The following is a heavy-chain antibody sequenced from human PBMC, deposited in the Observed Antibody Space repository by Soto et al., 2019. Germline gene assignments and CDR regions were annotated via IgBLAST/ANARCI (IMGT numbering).Heavy chain of an antibody. J-gene: IGHJ5*02. V-gene: IGHV3-11*06. Sequence: PGGSLRLSCTASGFTFNDFYMTWIRQAPGKGLEWISHISGRTNYTKYTDSVKGRFSISRDNAKNSLYLQMDSLRVEDTAIYYCARRRGEWVSPALYNWFEPWGQGTLVTVSS. CDR1: GFTFNDFY. D-gene: IGHD3-10*01. CDR2: ISGRTNYT. CDR3: ARRRGEWVSPALYNWFEP.